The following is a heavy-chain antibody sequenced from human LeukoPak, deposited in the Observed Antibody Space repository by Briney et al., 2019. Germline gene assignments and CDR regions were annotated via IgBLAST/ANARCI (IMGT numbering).Heavy chain of an antibody. CDR2: IKQDGSDK. Sequence: GGSLRLSCAASGFPFSSYWMSWVRQAPGKGLEWVANIKQDGSDKYYVDSVKGRFTISRDNAKNSLYLQLNSLRADDTAVYYCARLTGTTGFDYWGQGTLATVSS. D-gene: IGHD1-1*01. J-gene: IGHJ4*02. CDR1: GFPFSSYW. V-gene: IGHV3-7*01. CDR3: ARLTGTTGFDY.